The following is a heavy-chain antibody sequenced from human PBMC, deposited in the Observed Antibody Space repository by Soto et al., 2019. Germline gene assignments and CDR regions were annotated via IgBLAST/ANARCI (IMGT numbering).Heavy chain of an antibody. CDR1: GFTFRNYD. CDR3: ARTVRDFYGLDV. V-gene: IGHV3-13*05. CDR2: ISAAGDP. Sequence: EVQLVESGGGLVQPGGSLRLSCEASGFTFRNYDMHWVRQGTGKGLEWVSGISAAGDPDYADSVEGRFTISRENAQNSLFLQMNSVRVGDTAVYYCARTVRDFYGLDVWGQGTTVIVSS. J-gene: IGHJ6*02.